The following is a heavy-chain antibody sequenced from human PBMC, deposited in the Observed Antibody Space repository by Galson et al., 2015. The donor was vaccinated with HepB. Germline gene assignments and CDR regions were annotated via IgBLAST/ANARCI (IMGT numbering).Heavy chain of an antibody. J-gene: IGHJ3*02. CDR1: GYTFTSYG. CDR2: ISAYNGNT. Sequence: SVKVSCKASGYTFTSYGISWVRQAPGQGLEWMGWISAYNGNTNYAQKLQGRVTMTTDTSTSTAYMELRSLRSDDTAVYYCARVVLPYYDYVWGSYFAAFDIWGQGTMVTVSS. D-gene: IGHD3-16*01. V-gene: IGHV1-18*04. CDR3: ARVVLPYYDYVWGSYFAAFDI.